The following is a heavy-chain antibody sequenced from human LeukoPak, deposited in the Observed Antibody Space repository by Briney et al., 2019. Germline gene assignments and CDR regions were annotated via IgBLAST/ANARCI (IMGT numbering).Heavy chain of an antibody. Sequence: SETLSLTCTVSGGSISSSSYYWGWIRQPPGKGLEWIGSIYYSGSTYYNPSLKSRVTISVDTSKNQFSLKLSSVTAADTAVYYCARHRRTAMVKGYYYYMDVWGKGTTVTVSS. CDR2: IYYSGST. CDR3: ARHRRTAMVKGYYYYMDV. D-gene: IGHD5-18*01. J-gene: IGHJ6*03. CDR1: GGSISSSSYY. V-gene: IGHV4-39*01.